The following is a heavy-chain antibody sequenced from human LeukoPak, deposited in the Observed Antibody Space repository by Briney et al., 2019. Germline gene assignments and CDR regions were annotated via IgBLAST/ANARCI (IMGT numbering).Heavy chain of an antibody. J-gene: IGHJ4*02. D-gene: IGHD3-22*01. CDR1: GFTFSSYA. V-gene: IGHV3-23*01. CDR3: AKGDYDSSGYYGPIDY. CDR2: ISGSGGST. Sequence: GGSLRLSCAASGFTFSSYAMSWVRQAPGKGLEWVSAISGSGGSTYYADSVKGRFTISRDNPKNTLYLQMNSLRAEDTAVYYCAKGDYDSSGYYGPIDYWGQGTLVTVSS.